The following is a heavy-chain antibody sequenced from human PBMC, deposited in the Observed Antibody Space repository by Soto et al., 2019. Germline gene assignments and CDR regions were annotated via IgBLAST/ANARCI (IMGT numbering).Heavy chain of an antibody. CDR1: GGSITSANYY. V-gene: IGHV4-31*03. J-gene: IGHJ5*02. D-gene: IGHD3-16*02. Sequence: QVQLQESGPGLVKPSQTLSLSCSISGGSITSANYYWTWIRLFPGKGLEWIGYIYSSGTTHYNPSLKSRGTISLDTTNNQFSLEVKSATAADTAVYDCARVGLHLGELSRNWFDPWGQGSLVTVSS. CDR2: IYSSGTT. CDR3: ARVGLHLGELSRNWFDP.